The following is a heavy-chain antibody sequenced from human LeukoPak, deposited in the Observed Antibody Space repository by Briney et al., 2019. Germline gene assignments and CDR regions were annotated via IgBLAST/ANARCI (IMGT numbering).Heavy chain of an antibody. CDR3: AKAEWFGELWSSNYFDY. V-gene: IGHV3-23*01. CDR1: GFTFSSYA. J-gene: IGHJ4*02. D-gene: IGHD3-10*01. CDR2: ISGSGGST. Sequence: PGGSLRLSCAASGFTFSSYAMSWVRQAPGKGLEWVSAISGSGGSTYYADSVKGRFTISRDNSKNTLYLQMNSLRAEDTAVYYCAKAEWFGELWSSNYFDYWGQGTLVTVSS.